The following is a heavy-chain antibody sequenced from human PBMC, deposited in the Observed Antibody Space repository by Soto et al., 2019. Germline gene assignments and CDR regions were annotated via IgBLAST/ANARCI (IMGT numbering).Heavy chain of an antibody. V-gene: IGHV3-23*01. J-gene: IGHJ5*02. D-gene: IGHD6-19*01. CDR2: ISGPGGST. CDR1: GCIISNYA. CDR3: ARDERIAVAGTDT. Sequence: EVQLLESGGGLVQPGGSQRLSCEASGCIISNYAMTWVRQAAGKGLEWVSSISGPGGSTYYADSVQGRFTISRDNSKNTLFLQMHSLRADDTALYFCARDERIAVAGTDTWGQGILVTVTS.